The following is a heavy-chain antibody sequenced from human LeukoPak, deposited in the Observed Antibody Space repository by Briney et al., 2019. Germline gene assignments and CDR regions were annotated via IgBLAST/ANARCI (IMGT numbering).Heavy chain of an antibody. J-gene: IGHJ4*02. D-gene: IGHD3-22*01. CDR3: ARPFSMIVVDQYYFDY. CDR1: GYTFTGYY. CDR2: INPNSGGT. Sequence: EASVKVSCKAPGYTFTGYYMHWVRQAPGQGLEWMGWINPNSGGTNYAQKFQGRVTMTRDTSISTAYMELSRLRSDDTAVYYCARPFSMIVVDQYYFDYWGQGTLVTVSS. V-gene: IGHV1-2*02.